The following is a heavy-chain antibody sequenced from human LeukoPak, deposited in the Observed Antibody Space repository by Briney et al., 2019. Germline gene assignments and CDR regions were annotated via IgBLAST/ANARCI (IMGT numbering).Heavy chain of an antibody. CDR3: AREGIYNSYYYYMDV. V-gene: IGHV4-39*07. D-gene: IGHD4-11*01. Sequence: PSETLSLTCTVSGGSISSSSYYWGWIRQPPGKGLEWIGGIYYSGSTYYNPSLKSRVTISVDTSKNQFSLKLSSVTAADTAVYYCAREGIYNSYYYYMDVWGKGTTVTVSS. J-gene: IGHJ6*03. CDR1: GGSISSSSYY. CDR2: IYYSGST.